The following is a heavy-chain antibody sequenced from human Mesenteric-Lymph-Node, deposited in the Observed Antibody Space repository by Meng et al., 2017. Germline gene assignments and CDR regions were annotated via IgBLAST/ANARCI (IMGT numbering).Heavy chain of an antibody. D-gene: IGHD3-22*01. J-gene: IGHJ4*02. Sequence: QVQLVQSGAEVKKPGASVKVSCKASVYTFTGYYIHWVRQAPGQGLEWMGRINLNSGGTNYAQKFQGRVTMTWDTSISAAQMELSSLGSDDTAVYYCAAFYYESSGYFRADYWGQGILVTVSS. CDR2: INLNSGGT. V-gene: IGHV1-2*06. CDR3: AAFYYESSGYFRADY. CDR1: VYTFTGYY.